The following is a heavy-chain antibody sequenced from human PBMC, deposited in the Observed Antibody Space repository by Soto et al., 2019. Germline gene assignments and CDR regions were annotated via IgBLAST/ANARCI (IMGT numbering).Heavy chain of an antibody. CDR1: GFTFSTYA. CDR3: ARERGYDTSGHYYDIGF. J-gene: IGHJ4*02. V-gene: IGHV3-30-3*01. CDR2: VSYDGSNK. Sequence: SLRLSCVASGFTFSTYAFHWVRQTPGKGLQWVAVVSYDGSNKYYADSVKGRFTISRDNSKNTLYLQMSSLRVEDTAVYYCARERGYDTSGHYYDIGFWGQGNMVTVSS. D-gene: IGHD3-22*01.